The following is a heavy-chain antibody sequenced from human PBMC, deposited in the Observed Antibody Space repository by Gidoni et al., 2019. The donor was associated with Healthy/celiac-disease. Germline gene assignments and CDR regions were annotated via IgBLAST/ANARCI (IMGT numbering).Heavy chain of an antibody. Sequence: QVQLVQSGAEVKKPGASVKVSCKASGYTFTSYYMHWVRQAPGQGLEWMGIINPSGGSTSYAKKFQGRVTMTRDTSTSTVYMELSSRRYEDTAVYYCARGVTASAFDIWGQGTMGTVSS. V-gene: IGHV1-46*03. CDR3: ARGVTASAFDI. J-gene: IGHJ3*02. CDR2: INPSGGST. D-gene: IGHD5-18*01. CDR1: GYTFTSYY.